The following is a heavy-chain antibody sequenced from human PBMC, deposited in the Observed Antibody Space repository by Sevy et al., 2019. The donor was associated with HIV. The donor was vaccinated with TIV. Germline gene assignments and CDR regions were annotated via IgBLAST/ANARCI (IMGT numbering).Heavy chain of an antibody. CDR3: TTDREYSDFKGGFDY. V-gene: IGHV3-15*01. Sequence: GGSLRLSCAASGLTFTDAWMAWVRQAPGKGPEWVGRIRSNTDGGTTEYAAPLKGRFTISRDDSKNTMYLQMNILKSADTAVYYCTTDREYSDFKGGFDYWGRGTLVTVSS. CDR2: IRSNTDGGTT. J-gene: IGHJ4*02. CDR1: GLTFTDAW. D-gene: IGHD4-17*01.